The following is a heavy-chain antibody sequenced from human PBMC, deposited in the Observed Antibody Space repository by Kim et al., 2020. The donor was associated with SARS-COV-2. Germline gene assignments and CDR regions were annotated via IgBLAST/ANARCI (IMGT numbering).Heavy chain of an antibody. D-gene: IGHD6-6*01. CDR1: GNTFTSNT. CDR3: ASHRSPPEVTRPLCNWFDP. Sequence: ASVKVSCKASGNTFTSNTLNWVRQAPGQGLEWMGWINTKTGDPTYVQGFTGRFVLSLDTSVSTAYLEINNLNAEDTGVYFCASHRSPPEVTRPLCNWFDP. J-gene: IGHJ5*02. V-gene: IGHV7-4-1*02. CDR2: INTKTGDP.